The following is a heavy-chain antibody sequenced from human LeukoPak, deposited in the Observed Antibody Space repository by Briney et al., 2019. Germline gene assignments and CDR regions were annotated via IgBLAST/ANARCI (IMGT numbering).Heavy chain of an antibody. CDR2: IYSGGDI. V-gene: IGHV3-66*01. Sequence: GGSLSLSCAASGFTVGDNYMMWVRQAPGKGLEWVSLIYSGGDIKYADAVKGRFTISRDSSKNTLYLQMNSLRVDDTAVYYCARDGRGSSIGGGWGQGTLVIVSP. J-gene: IGHJ4*02. D-gene: IGHD3-10*01. CDR3: ARDGRGSSIGGG. CDR1: GFTVGDNY.